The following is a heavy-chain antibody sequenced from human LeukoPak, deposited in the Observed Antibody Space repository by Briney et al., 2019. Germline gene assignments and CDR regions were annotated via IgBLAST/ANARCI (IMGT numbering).Heavy chain of an antibody. CDR2: ISGSGGSA. Sequence: GGSPRLSCAASGFTFSSYAMNWVRQAPGKGLEWVSAISGSGGSAYYADSVKGRFTISRDNSKNTLYLQMNSLRAEDTAVYYCARRSGIAVAGAFDYWGQGTLVTVSS. CDR3: ARRSGIAVAGAFDY. V-gene: IGHV3-23*01. J-gene: IGHJ4*02. CDR1: GFTFSSYA. D-gene: IGHD6-19*01.